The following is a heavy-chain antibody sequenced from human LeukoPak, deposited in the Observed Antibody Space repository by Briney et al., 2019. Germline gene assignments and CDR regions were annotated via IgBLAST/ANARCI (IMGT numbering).Heavy chain of an antibody. D-gene: IGHD3-16*01. V-gene: IGHV4-34*01. J-gene: IGHJ4*02. CDR2: INHSGST. CDR3: ARAPSRLGRGRRNFDY. Sequence: SETLSLTCAVYGGSFSGYYWSWIRQPPGKGLEWIGEINHSGSTNYNPSLESRVTISVDTSKNQFSLKLSSVTAADTAVYYCARAPSRLGRGRRNFDYWGQGTLVTVSS. CDR1: GGSFSGYY.